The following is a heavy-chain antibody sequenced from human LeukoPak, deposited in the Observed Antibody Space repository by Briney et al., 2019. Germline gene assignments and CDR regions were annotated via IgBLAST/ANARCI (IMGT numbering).Heavy chain of an antibody. Sequence: GSLRLSCAASGFTFSTYCMHWVRQAPGKGLDWVALIGARDGRTYYADPVKGRFTISRDNFKNTLYLQMNSLRAEDTAIYYCAKGLYDYALDVWGQGTAVTVSS. CDR1: GFTFSTYC. CDR2: IGARDGRT. V-gene: IGHV3-23*01. CDR3: AKGLYDYALDV. J-gene: IGHJ6*02.